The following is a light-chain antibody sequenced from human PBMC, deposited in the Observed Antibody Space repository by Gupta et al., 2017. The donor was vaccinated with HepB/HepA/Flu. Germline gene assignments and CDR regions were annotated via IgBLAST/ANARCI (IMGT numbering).Light chain of an antibody. CDR2: GAS. CDR3: QQSYITPRT. Sequence: DIQMTQSPSSLSAFVGDRVTLTCRASQSISTYLVWYQQKSGKAPKLLIYGASTLQGGVPSRFSGSGSGTDFTLTISSLQPEDFATYYCQQSYITPRTFGQGTKVEIK. CDR1: QSISTY. J-gene: IGKJ1*01. V-gene: IGKV1-39*01.